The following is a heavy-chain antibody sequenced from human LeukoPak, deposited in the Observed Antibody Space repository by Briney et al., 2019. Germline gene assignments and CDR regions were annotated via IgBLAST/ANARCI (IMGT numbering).Heavy chain of an antibody. J-gene: IGHJ4*02. D-gene: IGHD4-23*01. Sequence: SETLSLTCAVYGGSFSGYYWSWIRQPPGKGLEWIGEINHSGSTNYNPSLKSRVTISVDASKNQFSLKLSSVTAADTAVYYCAGNRGLGRDYWGQGTLVTVSS. CDR3: AGNRGLGRDY. CDR2: INHSGST. CDR1: GGSFSGYY. V-gene: IGHV4-34*01.